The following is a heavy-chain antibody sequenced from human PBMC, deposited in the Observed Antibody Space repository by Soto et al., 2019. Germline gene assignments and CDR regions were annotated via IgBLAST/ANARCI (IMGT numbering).Heavy chain of an antibody. CDR3: ASGGNWFDP. J-gene: IGHJ5*02. Sequence: SETLSLTCDVSGGSISNYYWTWVRQSPEKGLEWIGYMYYNGNINYNPSLKSRVTISIDTSKNQFSLTLKSVTAADTAVYYCASGGNWFDPWGQGVLVTVSS. CDR2: MYYNGNI. D-gene: IGHD3-16*01. CDR1: GGSISNYY. V-gene: IGHV4-59*01.